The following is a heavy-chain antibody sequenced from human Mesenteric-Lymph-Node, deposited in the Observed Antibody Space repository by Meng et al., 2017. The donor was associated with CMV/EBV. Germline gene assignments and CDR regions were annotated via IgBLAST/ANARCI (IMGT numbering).Heavy chain of an antibody. Sequence: GGSLRLSCAASGFTFSSYAMHWVRQAPGKGLEWVSYISSSSSTIYYADSVKGRFTISRDNAKNSLYLQMNSLRAEDTAVYYCARDRYPYYYFGMDVWGQGTTVTVSS. CDR1: GFTFSSYA. D-gene: IGHD1-1*01. V-gene: IGHV3-48*04. CDR3: ARDRYPYYYFGMDV. CDR2: ISSSSSTI. J-gene: IGHJ6*02.